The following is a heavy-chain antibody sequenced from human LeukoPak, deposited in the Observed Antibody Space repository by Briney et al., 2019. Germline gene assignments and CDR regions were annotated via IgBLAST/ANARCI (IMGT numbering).Heavy chain of an antibody. Sequence: GGSLRLSCAASGFTFSSYGMSWVRQAPGKGLEWVANIKHDGSDKYYVDSVKGRFTISRDNAKNSMSLQMNSLRDEDTAVYYCARDRPAYFDWLPQPYYYYYMDVWGKGTTVTISS. D-gene: IGHD3-9*01. CDR2: IKHDGSDK. CDR3: ARDRPAYFDWLPQPYYYYYMDV. J-gene: IGHJ6*03. V-gene: IGHV3-7*01. CDR1: GFTFSSYG.